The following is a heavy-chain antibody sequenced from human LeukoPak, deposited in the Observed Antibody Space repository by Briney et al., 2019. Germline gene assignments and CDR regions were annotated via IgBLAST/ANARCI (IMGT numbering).Heavy chain of an antibody. CDR3: ARDSGYDSSGYYDY. D-gene: IGHD3-22*01. CDR1: GFTFSSYA. Sequence: GGSLRLSCAGSGFTFSSYAMAWVRQTPEKGLEWVAIISSSDGGTYYIDSVKGRFTISRDNAKNSLYLQMNSLRAEDTAVYYCARDSGYDSSGYYDYWGQGTLVTVSS. J-gene: IGHJ4*02. V-gene: IGHV3-23*01. CDR2: ISSSDGGT.